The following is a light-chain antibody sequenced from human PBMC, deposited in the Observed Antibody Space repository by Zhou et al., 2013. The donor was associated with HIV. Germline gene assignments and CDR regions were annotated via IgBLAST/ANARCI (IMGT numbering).Light chain of an antibody. Sequence: AIQMTQSPYSLSASVGDRVTITCRASQGIRNDLVWYQQKPGKAPTLLIYAASSLQSGVPSRFSGNGSGTEFTLTIRSLQRQDFATYHCLQDYNFPRTFGQGTKVEIK. CDR3: LQDYNFPRT. CDR2: AAS. J-gene: IGKJ1*01. CDR1: QGIRND. V-gene: IGKV1-6*01.